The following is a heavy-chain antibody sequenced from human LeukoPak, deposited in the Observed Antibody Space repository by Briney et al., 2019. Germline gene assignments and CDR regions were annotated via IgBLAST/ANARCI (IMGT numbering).Heavy chain of an antibody. CDR3: ARNQRRLDY. V-gene: IGHV3-7*01. CDR2: IKQDGSEK. CDR1: GFTFSSYW. Sequence: GGSLRLSCAASGFTFSSYWMSWVRQAPGKGLELVANIKQDGSEKCYVDSVKGRFTISRDNAKNSLYLQMNSLRAEDTAVHYCARNQRRLDYWGQGTLVTVSS. J-gene: IGHJ4*02. D-gene: IGHD1-14*01.